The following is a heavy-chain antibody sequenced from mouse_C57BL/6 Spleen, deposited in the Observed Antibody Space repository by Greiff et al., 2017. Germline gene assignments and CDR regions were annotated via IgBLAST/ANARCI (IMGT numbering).Heavy chain of an antibody. D-gene: IGHD1-1*01. Sequence: QVQLQQSGTELVKPGASVKLSCKASGYTFTSYWMHWVKQRPGQGLEWIGNINPSNGGTNYNEKFKSKATLTVDKSSSTAYMQLSSLTSEDSAVYYCASPHYGSSNFDVWGTGTTVTVSS. CDR3: ASPHYGSSNFDV. V-gene: IGHV1-53*01. CDR2: INPSNGGT. CDR1: GYTFTSYW. J-gene: IGHJ1*03.